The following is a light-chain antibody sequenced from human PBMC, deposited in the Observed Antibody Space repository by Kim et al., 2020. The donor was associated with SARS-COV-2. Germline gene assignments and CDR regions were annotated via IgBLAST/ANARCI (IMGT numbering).Light chain of an antibody. CDR3: QVWDSSTVV. J-gene: IGLJ2*01. Sequence: SYELTQPPSVSVAPGQTARITCGGNNIGSKNVHWYQQKPGQAPVLVIYGDSNRPSGIPERFSGSNSGNTATLTISRAQAGDEADYYCQVWDSSTVVFGGG. V-gene: IGLV3-9*01. CDR1: NIGSKN. CDR2: GDS.